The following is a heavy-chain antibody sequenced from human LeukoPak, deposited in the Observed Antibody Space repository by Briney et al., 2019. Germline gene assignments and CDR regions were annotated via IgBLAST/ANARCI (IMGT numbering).Heavy chain of an antibody. CDR2: IRSQTYGGTT. J-gene: IGHJ1*01. CDR1: GFTFGDYA. Sequence: GGSLRLSCTTSGFTFGDYAISWVRQAQGKGLEWVGFIRSQTYGGTTEYAASVKDRFTISRDDSNSIAYLEMISLKTEDTAMHYCTRDIKQQLVEFFQHSGQGTLVTVSS. CDR3: TRDIKQQLVEFFQH. V-gene: IGHV3-49*04. D-gene: IGHD6-13*01.